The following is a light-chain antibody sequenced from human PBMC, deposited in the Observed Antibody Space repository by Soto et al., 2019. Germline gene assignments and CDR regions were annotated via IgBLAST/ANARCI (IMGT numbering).Light chain of an antibody. Sequence: EIVMTQSPATLSVSPGERATLSCRASQSVSSKLVWYQQKPGQAPRILIYGASTRATGIPATFSGSGSGTNFTLTISSLQSEDFAVYYCHQYNNWPQTFGQGTKVEIK. V-gene: IGKV3-15*01. J-gene: IGKJ1*01. CDR3: HQYNNWPQT. CDR1: QSVSSK. CDR2: GAS.